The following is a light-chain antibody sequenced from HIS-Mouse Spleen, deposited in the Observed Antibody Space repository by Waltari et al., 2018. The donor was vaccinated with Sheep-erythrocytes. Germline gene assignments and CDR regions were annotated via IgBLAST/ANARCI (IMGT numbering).Light chain of an antibody. CDR3: MQALQTPLT. CDR1: QSLLHSNGYND. J-gene: IGKJ2*01. V-gene: IGKV2-28*01. CDR2: LGS. Sequence: DIVMTQSPLSLPITPGEPASISCRSSQSLLHSNGYNDLDWYLQKPGQSPQLLIYLGSNRASGVPARFSGSGSGTDFTLKISRVEAEDVGVYYCMQALQTPLTFGQGTKLEIK.